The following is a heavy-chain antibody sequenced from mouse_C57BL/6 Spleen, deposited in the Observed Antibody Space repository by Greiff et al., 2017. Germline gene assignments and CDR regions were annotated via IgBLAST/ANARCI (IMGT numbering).Heavy chain of an antibody. CDR1: GYTFTDYN. CDR2: INPNNGGT. D-gene: IGHD1-1*01. J-gene: IGHJ2*01. CDR3: AREGLHYYGSSDLFYFDD. V-gene: IGHV1-22*01. Sequence: VQLQQSGPELVKPGASVKMSCKASGYTFTDYNMHWVKQSHGKSLEWIGYINPNNGGTSYNQKFKGKATLTVNKSSSTAYMELRSLTSEESAVYYCAREGLHYYGSSDLFYFDDWGQGTTLTAAS.